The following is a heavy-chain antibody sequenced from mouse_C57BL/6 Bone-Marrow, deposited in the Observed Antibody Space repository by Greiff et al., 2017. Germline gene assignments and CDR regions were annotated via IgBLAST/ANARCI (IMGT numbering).Heavy chain of an antibody. Sequence: QVQLKQSGAELMKPGASVKLSCQATGYTFTGYWIEWVKQRPGHGLEWIGEILPGRGSTNYNEKFKGKATFTADTSSNTAYMQLSSLTTEDSAIYYSAKAPGSRYFDVWGTGTTVTVSS. D-gene: IGHD1-1*01. CDR2: ILPGRGST. CDR3: AKAPGSRYFDV. CDR1: GYTFTGYW. J-gene: IGHJ1*03. V-gene: IGHV1-9*01.